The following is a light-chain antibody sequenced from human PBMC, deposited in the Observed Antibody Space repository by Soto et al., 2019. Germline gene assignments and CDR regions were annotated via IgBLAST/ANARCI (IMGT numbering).Light chain of an antibody. CDR1: QSVSSSY. CDR2: GAS. J-gene: IGKJ2*01. Sequence: EIVLTQSPGTLSLFPGERATLSCRASQSVSSSYLAWYQQKPGQAPRLLIYGASSRATGIPDRFSGSGSGTDFTLNISRLESDDFAVYYCQQYNDYSPYTFGQGTKVQI. V-gene: IGKV3-20*01. CDR3: QQYNDYSPYT.